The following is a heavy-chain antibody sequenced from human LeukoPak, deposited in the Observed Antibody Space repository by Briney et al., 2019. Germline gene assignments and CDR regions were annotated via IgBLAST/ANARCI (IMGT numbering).Heavy chain of an antibody. V-gene: IGHV3-23*01. CDR2: ISGSGGST. D-gene: IGHD3-22*01. CDR1: GFTFSSYA. Sequence: PGGSLRLSCAASGFTFSSYAMSWVRQAPGKGLEWVSAISGSGGSTYYADSVKGRFTISRDNSKNTLYLQTNSLRAEDTAVYYCATVTYYYDSSGFPVPWGQGTLVTVSS. J-gene: IGHJ5*02. CDR3: ATVTYYYDSSGFPVP.